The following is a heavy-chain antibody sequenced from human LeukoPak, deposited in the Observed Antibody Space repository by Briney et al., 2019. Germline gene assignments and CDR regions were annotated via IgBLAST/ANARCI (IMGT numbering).Heavy chain of an antibody. CDR2: ISSSSSYI. J-gene: IGHJ4*02. D-gene: IGHD3-9*01. Sequence: GGSLRLSCTASGFTFGDYAMSWFRQAPGKGLEWVSSISSSSSYIYYADSVKGRFTISRDNAKNSLYLQMNSLRAEDTAVYYCARDLTGNQFDYWGQGTLVTVSS. V-gene: IGHV3-21*01. CDR3: ARDLTGNQFDY. CDR1: GFTFGDYA.